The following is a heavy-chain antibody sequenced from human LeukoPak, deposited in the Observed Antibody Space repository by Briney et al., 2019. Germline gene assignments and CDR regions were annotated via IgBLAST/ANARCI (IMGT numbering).Heavy chain of an antibody. CDR2: ISYDGSNK. V-gene: IGHV3-30*18. CDR1: GFTLSSYD. Sequence: GGSLRLSCAASGFTLSSYDMHWVRQAPGKGLEWVAVISYDGSNKYYADSVKGRFTISRDNSKNTLLLQMNSLRAEDTAVYYCAKDGLGGFGDYMDVWGKGTTVTISS. J-gene: IGHJ6*03. CDR3: AKDGLGGFGDYMDV. D-gene: IGHD3-10*01.